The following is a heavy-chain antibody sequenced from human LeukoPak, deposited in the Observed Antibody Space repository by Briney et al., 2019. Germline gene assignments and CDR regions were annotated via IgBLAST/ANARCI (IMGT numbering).Heavy chain of an antibody. CDR3: ARRRWSDDELVGYY. D-gene: IGHD2-15*01. J-gene: IGHJ4*02. V-gene: IGHV4-34*01. CDR1: GGSFSGYQ. CDR2: FDHSESI. Sequence: KTSETLSLTCAVYGGSFSGYQWSWIRQSPGKGRGWIGEFDHSESINYNPSLMNRVTISIDTSKNQFSLKQSSVTAADTAVYYCARRRWSDDELVGYYWGQGTLVTVSS.